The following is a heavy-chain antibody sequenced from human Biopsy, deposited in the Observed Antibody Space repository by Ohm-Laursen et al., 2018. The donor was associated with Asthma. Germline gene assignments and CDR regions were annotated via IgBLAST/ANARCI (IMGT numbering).Heavy chain of an antibody. J-gene: IGHJ4*02. CDR3: ARGDSSNWSHYYFDY. V-gene: IGHV3-53*01. CDR2: IYSGGTS. Sequence: SLRLSCAASGFAVSRDHMFWVRQAPGKGLEWVSVIYSGGTSHTADSVRDRFTISRDHSKNTLYLQMHSLRAEDTAVYYCARGDSSNWSHYYFDYWGQGTLVTVSS. D-gene: IGHD3-22*01. CDR1: GFAVSRDH.